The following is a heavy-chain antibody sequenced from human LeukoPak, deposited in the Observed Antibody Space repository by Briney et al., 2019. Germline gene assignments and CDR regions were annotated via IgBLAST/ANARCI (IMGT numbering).Heavy chain of an antibody. D-gene: IGHD4-23*01. CDR1: GFTFSGSA. Sequence: PGGSLRLSCAASGFTFSGSAMHWVRQASGKGLEWVGRIRSKANSYATAYAASVKGRFTISRDDSKNTAYLQMNSLKTEDTAVYYCTTRFVEYGGNSSYYYYMDVWGKGTTVTVSS. J-gene: IGHJ6*03. V-gene: IGHV3-73*01. CDR2: IRSKANSYAT. CDR3: TTRFVEYGGNSSYYYYMDV.